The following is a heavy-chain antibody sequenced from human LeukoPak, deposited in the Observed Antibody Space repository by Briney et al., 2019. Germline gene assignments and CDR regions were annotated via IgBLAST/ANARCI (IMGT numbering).Heavy chain of an antibody. CDR3: VRGIGLSSGWYEFDY. V-gene: IGHV3-30-3*01. J-gene: IGHJ4*02. D-gene: IGHD6-19*01. CDR2: ISFDGSNK. Sequence: PGGSLRLSCAASGFTFSSYAIHWVRQAPGKGVEWVSLISFDGSNKYYADSVKGRFTISRDNSKNTLHLQMNSLKPEDTAVYYCVRGIGLSSGWYEFDYWGQGTLVTVSS. CDR1: GFTFSSYA.